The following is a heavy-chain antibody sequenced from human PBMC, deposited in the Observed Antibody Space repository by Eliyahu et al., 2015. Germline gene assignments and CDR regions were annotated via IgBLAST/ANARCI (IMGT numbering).Heavy chain of an antibody. CDR3: TTDPQWLVTDY. CDR2: IRSKTDGGTT. D-gene: IGHD6-19*01. J-gene: IGHJ4*02. CDR1: GFTFXXAW. V-gene: IGHV3-15*01. Sequence: EVQLVESGGGLXKPGGSLRLSXAASGFTFXXAWMSWVRQAPGKGLEWVGRIRSKTDGGTTDYAAPVKGRFTISRDDSKNTLYLQMNSLKTEDTAVYYCTTDPQWLVTDYWGQGTLVTVSS.